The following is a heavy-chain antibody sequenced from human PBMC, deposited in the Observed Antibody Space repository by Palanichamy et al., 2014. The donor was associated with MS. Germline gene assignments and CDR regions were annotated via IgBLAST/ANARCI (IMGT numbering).Heavy chain of an antibody. CDR3: ARDLAGDPQFNLDY. J-gene: IGHJ4*02. CDR1: GYTFTSYV. CDR2: VNAGNGDT. D-gene: IGHD3-16*01. Sequence: QVLLVQSGAEVKKPGASVKISCKSSGYTFTSYVIHWVRQAPGQRLEWMGWVNAGNGDTQYSQQFQGRVTITRETSANTAYMELNSLRSEDTALYFCARDLAGDPQFNLDYWDQGTLVTVSS. V-gene: IGHV1-3*01.